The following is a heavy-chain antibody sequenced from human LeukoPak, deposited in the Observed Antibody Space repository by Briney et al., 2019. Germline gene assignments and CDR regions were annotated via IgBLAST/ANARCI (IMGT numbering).Heavy chain of an antibody. V-gene: IGHV3-48*01. J-gene: IGHJ6*02. CDR3: ARAYSSSHAYYYYYGMDV. Sequence: GGSLRLSCAASGFTFSSYSMNWVRQAPGKGLEWVSYISSSSNTIYYADSVKGRFTISRDNAKNSLYLRMNSLRVEDTAVYYCARAYSSSHAYYYYYGMDVWGQGTTVTVSS. CDR1: GFTFSSYS. CDR2: ISSSSNTI. D-gene: IGHD6-13*01.